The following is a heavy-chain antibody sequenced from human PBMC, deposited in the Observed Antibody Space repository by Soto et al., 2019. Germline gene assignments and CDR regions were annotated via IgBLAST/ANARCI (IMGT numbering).Heavy chain of an antibody. J-gene: IGHJ3*01. CDR1: GGSVSSGDFS. Sequence: QLRLQESGSGLLKPSQTLSLTCAVSGGSVSSGDFSWCWIRQPPGKGLEWVGYIYHSGTTYYHPSLKRRLTISLDRSNNQFSLKLASETAADSAVYFCARSRSWDGLDFCGQGALVTVS. CDR3: ARSRSWDGLDF. V-gene: IGHV4-30-2*01. D-gene: IGHD3-10*01. CDR2: IYHSGTT.